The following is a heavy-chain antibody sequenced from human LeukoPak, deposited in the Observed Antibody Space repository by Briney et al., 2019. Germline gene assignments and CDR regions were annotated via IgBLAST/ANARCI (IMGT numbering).Heavy chain of an antibody. D-gene: IGHD1-26*01. Sequence: SVKVSCKASGGTFSNYAITWVRQAPGQGLEWMGGIIPIFGTANYAQKFQGRVTITADKSTSTAYMELRSLRSDDTAVYYCAITIVGATGDYFDYWGQGTLVTVSS. J-gene: IGHJ4*02. CDR3: AITIVGATGDYFDY. V-gene: IGHV1-69*06. CDR2: IIPIFGTA. CDR1: GGTFSNYA.